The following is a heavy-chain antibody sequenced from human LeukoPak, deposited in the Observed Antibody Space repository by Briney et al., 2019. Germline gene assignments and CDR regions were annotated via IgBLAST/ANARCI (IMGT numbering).Heavy chain of an antibody. J-gene: IGHJ4*02. CDR3: ARERLWFGELFFDY. CDR1: GFTFSSYW. CDR2: INTDGSST. D-gene: IGHD3-10*01. Sequence: GGSLRLSCAASGFTFSSYWMHWVRQAPGKGLVWVSRINTDGSSTSYEDSVKGRFTISRDNAKNALYLQMNSLRAEDTAVYYCARERLWFGELFFDYWGQGTLVTVSS. V-gene: IGHV3-74*01.